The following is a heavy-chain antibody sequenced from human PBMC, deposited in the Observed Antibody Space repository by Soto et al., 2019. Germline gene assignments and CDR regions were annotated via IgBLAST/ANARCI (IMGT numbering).Heavy chain of an antibody. CDR2: TYYRSKWYN. CDR1: GDSVSSNSAA. J-gene: IGHJ2*01. Sequence: QVQLQQSGPGLVKPSQTLSLTCAISGDSVSSNSAAWNWIRQSPSRGLEWLGRTYYRSKWYNDYXXXVKSRITLNPXXSXNXXPLQLNSVTPEDTAVYYCAREDGLAAAGSHWYFDLWGRGTLVTVSS. V-gene: IGHV6-1*01. D-gene: IGHD6-13*01. CDR3: AREDGLAAAGSHWYFDL.